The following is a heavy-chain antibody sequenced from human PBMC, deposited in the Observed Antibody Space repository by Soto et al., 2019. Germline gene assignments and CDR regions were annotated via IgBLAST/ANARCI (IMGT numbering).Heavy chain of an antibody. Sequence: SLTLSLTCAISGDGVSSNTASWNWIRQSPSRGLEWLGRTYFGSKWYNDYAVSVKSRIIINPDTSNNQFSLQLISVTPEDTAVYFCAKGDNLGPKTGYAFDPWGQGIMVTVSS. D-gene: IGHD5-12*01. CDR3: AKGDNLGPKTGYAFDP. J-gene: IGHJ5*02. CDR1: GDGVSSNTAS. V-gene: IGHV6-1*01. CDR2: TYFGSKWYN.